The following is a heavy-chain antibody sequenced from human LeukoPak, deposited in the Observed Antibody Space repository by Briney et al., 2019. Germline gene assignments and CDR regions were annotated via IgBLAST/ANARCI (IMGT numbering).Heavy chain of an antibody. CDR2: ISGSGAGK. D-gene: IGHD2-2*01. Sequence: PGGSLSLSCATSGFTFTDYALTWIRQTPGRGLEWVSTISGSGAGKYYADSVKGRFSISRDKSTDTVHLQMNSLRAEDTAIYYCAKSHTSHMTFITGRSLFMDVWGQGTWVTVSS. CDR1: GFTFTDYA. J-gene: IGHJ6*02. V-gene: IGHV3-23*01. CDR3: AKSHTSHMTFITGRSLFMDV.